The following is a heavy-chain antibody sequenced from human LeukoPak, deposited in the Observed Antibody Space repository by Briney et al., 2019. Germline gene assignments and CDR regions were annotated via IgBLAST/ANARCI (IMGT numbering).Heavy chain of an antibody. D-gene: IGHD1-26*01. CDR3: ATISWGDY. V-gene: IGHV3-23*01. CDR1: GFSFTSYS. Sequence: QTGGSLRLSCTASGFSFTSYSMSWVRQAPGKGLEWVSTMSDSVYSTYYADSVKGRFTISRDNSKNTLYLQMNSLRAEDTALYYCATISWGDYWGQGTKVTVSS. J-gene: IGHJ4*02. CDR2: MSDSVYST.